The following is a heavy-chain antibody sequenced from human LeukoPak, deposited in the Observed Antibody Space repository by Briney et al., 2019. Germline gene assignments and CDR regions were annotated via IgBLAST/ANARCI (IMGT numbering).Heavy chain of an antibody. CDR2: ISSTSSYI. CDR1: GFTVSSYS. D-gene: IGHD6-13*01. Sequence: GGSLRLSCAASGFTVSSYSMNWVRQAPGKGLEWVSSISSTSSYIYYADSVKGRFTISRDNAKNSLYLQMNSLRAEDTAVYYCARGGIAAAGIDYWGQGTLVTVSS. J-gene: IGHJ4*02. CDR3: ARGGIAAAGIDY. V-gene: IGHV3-21*01.